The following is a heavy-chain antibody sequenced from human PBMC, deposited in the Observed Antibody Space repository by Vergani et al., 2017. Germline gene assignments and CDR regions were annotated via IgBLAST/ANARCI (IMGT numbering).Heavy chain of an antibody. CDR3: ARDWGYCTNGVCYDKNWFYP. CDR2: IYTSGST. V-gene: IGHV4-61*02. D-gene: IGHD2-8*01. Sequence: QVQLQESGPGLVKPSQTLSLTCTVSGGSISSGSYYWSWIRQPAGKGLEWIGRIYTSGSTNYNPSFKGRVTMSVDTSKNQFSLKLSSVPAADTAVYYCARDWGYCTNGVCYDKNWFYPWDEGTLVTVSA. CDR1: GGSISSGSYY. J-gene: IGHJ5*02.